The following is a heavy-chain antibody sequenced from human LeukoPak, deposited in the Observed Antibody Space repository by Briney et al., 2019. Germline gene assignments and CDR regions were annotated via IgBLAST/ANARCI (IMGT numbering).Heavy chain of an antibody. Sequence: GSLRLSCAASGFTFSSYGMHWVRQAPGKGLEWVAFIRYDGSNKYYADSVKGRFTISRDNSKNTLYLQMNSLSAEDTAVYYCAKDLIDITIFGVVPLMDVWGKGTTVTVSS. J-gene: IGHJ6*03. CDR2: IRYDGSNK. CDR3: AKDLIDITIFGVVPLMDV. V-gene: IGHV3-30*02. CDR1: GFTFSSYG. D-gene: IGHD3-3*01.